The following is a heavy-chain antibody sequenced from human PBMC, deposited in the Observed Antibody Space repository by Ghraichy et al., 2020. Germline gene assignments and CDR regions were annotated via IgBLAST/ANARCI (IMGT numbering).Heavy chain of an antibody. J-gene: IGHJ5*02. Sequence: ASVKVSCKASGYTFTSYGIIWVRQAPGQGLKWMGWISAYNGNTNYAQKLQGRVTMTTDTSTSTAYMELRSLRSEDTAVYYCASPNYGSGSYQGLGNWFDPWGQGTLVTVSS. CDR3: ASPNYGSGSYQGLGNWFDP. CDR2: ISAYNGNT. CDR1: GYTFTSYG. D-gene: IGHD3-10*01. V-gene: IGHV1-18*04.